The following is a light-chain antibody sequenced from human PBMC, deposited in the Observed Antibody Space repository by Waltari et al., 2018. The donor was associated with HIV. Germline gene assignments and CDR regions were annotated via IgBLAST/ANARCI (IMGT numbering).Light chain of an antibody. V-gene: IGKV2D-29*02. CDR3: MQSLLVKYS. J-gene: IGKJ2*01. CDR2: EVS. CDR1: QSLLHSDGKTY. Sequence: TQTPVSLPVTPGQSASISCKSSQSLLHSDGKTYLYWYMQKSGQSPRLLVYEVSNRFSGVSDRFTGSGAGTDFTLKITRVEPGDVGVYYCMQSLLVKYSFGQGTRLEL.